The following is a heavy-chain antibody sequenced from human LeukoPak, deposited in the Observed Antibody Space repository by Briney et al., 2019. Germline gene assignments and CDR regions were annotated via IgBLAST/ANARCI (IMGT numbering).Heavy chain of an antibody. CDR1: GFTFSNSD. D-gene: IGHD1-14*01. V-gene: IGHV3-23*01. Sequence: GGSLRLSCAASGFTFSNSDVSWVRQAPGKGLEWVSAIGGSGSSTFYADSVKGRFTVSRDNSKNTLYLQMSSLRAEDTAVYYCAKSRLTPHPWGQGTLVTVSS. J-gene: IGHJ5*02. CDR3: AKSRLTPHP. CDR2: IGGSGSST.